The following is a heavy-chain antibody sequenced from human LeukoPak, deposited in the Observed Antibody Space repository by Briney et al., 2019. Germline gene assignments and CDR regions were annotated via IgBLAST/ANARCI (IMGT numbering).Heavy chain of an antibody. J-gene: IGHJ4*02. V-gene: IGHV4-34*01. CDR1: GGSFSGYY. Sequence: PSETLSLTCAVYGGSFSGYYWSWIRQPPGKGLEWIGEINHSGSTNYNPSLKSRVTISVDTSKNQFSLKLSSVTAADTAVYYCARGTDFDYWGQGTLVTVSS. CDR3: ARGTDFDY. CDR2: INHSGST.